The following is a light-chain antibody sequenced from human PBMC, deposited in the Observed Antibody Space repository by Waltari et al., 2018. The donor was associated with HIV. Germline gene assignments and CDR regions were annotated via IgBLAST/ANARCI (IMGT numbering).Light chain of an antibody. CDR1: ISNIGTNF. V-gene: IGLV1-47*01. Sequence: QSVLTQPPSASETPGQRVTISCSGSISNIGTNFVYWYQQLQGTAPKVLIYRNSQRPSGVPDRFSGSKLGTSASLAISGLRSEDEADYYCEAWDDRLGGPVFGGGTRLTVL. CDR3: EAWDDRLGGPV. CDR2: RNS. J-gene: IGLJ2*01.